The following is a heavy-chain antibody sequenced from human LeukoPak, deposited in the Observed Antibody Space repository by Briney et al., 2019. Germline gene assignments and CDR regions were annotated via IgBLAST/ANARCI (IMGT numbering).Heavy chain of an antibody. CDR3: ASHTHGSSDY. D-gene: IGHD3-10*01. CDR1: GFTFSSYW. V-gene: IGHV3-74*01. Sequence: PGGSLRLSCAASGFTFSSYWMNWVRQAPGKGLVWVSRIKGDGSSTSYADSVKGRFTISRDNAKNTLYLQMNSLTAEDTAVYYCASHTHGSSDYWGQGPLVTVSS. J-gene: IGHJ4*02. CDR2: IKGDGSST.